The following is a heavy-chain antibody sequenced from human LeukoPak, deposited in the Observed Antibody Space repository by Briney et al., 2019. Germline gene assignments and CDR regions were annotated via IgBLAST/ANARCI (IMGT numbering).Heavy chain of an antibody. Sequence: GGALRLSCAASGFSSSSYWMSWVRQAPGKGLEGVANIKQDGSEKYYVDSVKGRFTISRDNAKNSLYLQMNSLRAEDTAVYYCTRYSGSYGWLDPWGQGTLVTVSS. CDR1: GFSSSSYW. CDR3: TRYSGSYGWLDP. V-gene: IGHV3-7*01. J-gene: IGHJ5*02. CDR2: IKQDGSEK. D-gene: IGHD1-26*01.